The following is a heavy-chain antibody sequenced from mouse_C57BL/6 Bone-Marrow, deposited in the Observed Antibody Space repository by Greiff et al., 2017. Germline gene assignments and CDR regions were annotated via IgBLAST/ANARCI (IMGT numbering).Heavy chain of an antibody. CDR1: GYTFTSYT. J-gene: IGHJ2*01. D-gene: IGHD1-1*02. V-gene: IGHV1-4*01. Sequence: VQLQQSGAELARPGASVKMSCKASGYTFTSYTMHWVKQRPGQGLEWIGYINPSSGYTKYNQKFKDKATLTADKSSSTAYMQLNSLTSEDSAVYYCARKVATDYWGQGTTLTVSS. CDR3: ARKVATDY. CDR2: INPSSGYT.